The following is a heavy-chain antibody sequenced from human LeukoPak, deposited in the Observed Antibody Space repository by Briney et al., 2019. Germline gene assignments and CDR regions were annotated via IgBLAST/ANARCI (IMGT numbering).Heavy chain of an antibody. D-gene: IGHD3-10*01. CDR1: GYSLSELS. J-gene: IGHJ4*02. Sequence: ASVKVSCKVSGYSLSELSIQWVRQVPGERLEWMGGFDAEDGKTIYAQKFQGRVTMTEDTSIDTAYMDLSSLRSEDTAMYYCARDRGSGSYGDYWGQGTLVTVSS. V-gene: IGHV1-24*01. CDR2: FDAEDGKT. CDR3: ARDRGSGSYGDY.